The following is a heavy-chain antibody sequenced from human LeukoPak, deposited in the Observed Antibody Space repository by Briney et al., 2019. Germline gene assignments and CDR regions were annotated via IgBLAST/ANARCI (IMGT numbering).Heavy chain of an antibody. V-gene: IGHV3-21*01. CDR2: I. Sequence: TGGSLRLSCAASGFTFSSYIMNWVRQAPGKGPEWVSSIVEGRFTISRDNAQNSLYLQMNSLRAEDTAVYYCARVGTRMVTIVAPYYMDVWGKGTTVTVSS. CDR1: GFTFSSYI. CDR3: ARVGTRMVTIVAPYYMDV. J-gene: IGHJ6*03. D-gene: IGHD5-24*01.